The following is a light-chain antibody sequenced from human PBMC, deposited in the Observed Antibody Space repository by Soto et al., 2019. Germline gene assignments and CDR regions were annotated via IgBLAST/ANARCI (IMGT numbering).Light chain of an antibody. CDR2: DAS. Sequence: DNRMNQSAAALSASVGDTVTVTCRASQSVSGWLAWYQQKPGEAPKLLIYDASALPRGVPSRFSGSGSGTKFTLTIASLQPDDFATYYCQQYETFSGTFGPGTKVDI. V-gene: IGKV1-5*01. CDR3: QQYETFSGT. CDR1: QSVSGW. J-gene: IGKJ1*01.